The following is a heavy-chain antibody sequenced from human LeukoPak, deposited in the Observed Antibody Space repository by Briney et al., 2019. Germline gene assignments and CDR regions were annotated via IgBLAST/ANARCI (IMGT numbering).Heavy chain of an antibody. CDR2: INPNSGGT. CDR3: ARDSSGFWHGFDY. Sequence: ASVKVSCKASGYTFTGYYMHWVRQAPGQGLEWMGWINPNSGGTNYAQKFQGRVTMTRDTSISTAYMELSRLRSDDTAVYYCARDSSGFWHGFDYWGQGTLVIVSS. V-gene: IGHV1-2*02. CDR1: GYTFTGYY. D-gene: IGHD6-19*01. J-gene: IGHJ4*02.